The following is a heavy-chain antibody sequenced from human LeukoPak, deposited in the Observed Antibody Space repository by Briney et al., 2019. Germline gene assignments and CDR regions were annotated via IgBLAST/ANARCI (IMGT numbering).Heavy chain of an antibody. D-gene: IGHD6-13*01. V-gene: IGHV1-18*01. CDR3: ARGRGSSWYEAWFDP. Sequence: ASVKVSCKASGYTFTSYGISWVRQAPGQGLEWMGWISAYNGNTNYAQKLQGRVTMTTDTSTSTAYMELRSLRSEDTAVYYCARGRGSSWYEAWFDPWGQGTLVTVSS. J-gene: IGHJ5*02. CDR2: ISAYNGNT. CDR1: GYTFTSYG.